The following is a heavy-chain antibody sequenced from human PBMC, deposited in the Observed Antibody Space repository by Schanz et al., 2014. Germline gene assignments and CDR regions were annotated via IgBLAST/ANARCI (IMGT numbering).Heavy chain of an antibody. Sequence: QVYLVESGGDLVKPGGSLRLSCAASGFTFSDYYMAWIRQAPGKGLEWVSHISGSSIHKNYADSLKGRFSISRDNGETSVYLQINSLRVEDTAVYYCARFLARYQYYGVDVWGQGTTVIVSS. J-gene: IGHJ6*02. D-gene: IGHD3-3*01. V-gene: IGHV3-11*05. CDR1: GFTFSDYY. CDR2: ISGSSIHK. CDR3: ARFLARYQYYGVDV.